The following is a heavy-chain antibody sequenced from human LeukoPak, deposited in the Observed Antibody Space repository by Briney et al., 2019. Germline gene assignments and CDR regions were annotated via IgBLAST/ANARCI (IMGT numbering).Heavy chain of an antibody. Sequence: GGSLRLSCAASGFTFSSYSMNWVRQAPGKGLEWVSSISSSSSYIYYADSVKGRFTISRDNAKNSLYLRMNSLRAEDTAVYYCARDMGYSSSWYSRGSFDYWGQGTLVTVSS. CDR1: GFTFSSYS. J-gene: IGHJ4*02. D-gene: IGHD6-13*01. CDR3: ARDMGYSSSWYSRGSFDY. CDR2: ISSSSSYI. V-gene: IGHV3-21*01.